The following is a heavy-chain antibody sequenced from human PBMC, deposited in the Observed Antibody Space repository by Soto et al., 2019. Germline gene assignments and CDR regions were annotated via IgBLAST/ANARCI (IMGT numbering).Heavy chain of an antibody. Sequence: GSLRLSCAASGFTFSSYEMNWVRQAPGKGLEWVSYISSSGSTIYYADSVKGRFTISRDNAKNSLYLQMNSLRAEDTAVYYCARFGGYRSTDVWGQGTTVTVSS. D-gene: IGHD5-18*01. CDR1: GFTFSSYE. CDR3: ARFGGYRSTDV. V-gene: IGHV3-48*03. CDR2: ISSSGSTI. J-gene: IGHJ6*02.